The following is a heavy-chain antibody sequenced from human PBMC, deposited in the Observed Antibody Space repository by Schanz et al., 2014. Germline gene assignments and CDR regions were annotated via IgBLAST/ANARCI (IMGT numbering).Heavy chain of an antibody. CDR1: GYDFHIYA. V-gene: IGHV1-18*01. Sequence: QVQLVQSGAEVKKPGASVTVSCKASGYDFHIYAYSWVRQAPGQGPEWLGWIRPDNGHTTYSQKVRDRVIFTTDTSANTAYMELRSLRSDDTAHYYCVRVPSRDVSFDLWGRGTLVTVSS. D-gene: IGHD3-16*01. CDR3: VRVPSRDVSFDL. J-gene: IGHJ2*01. CDR2: IRPDNGHT.